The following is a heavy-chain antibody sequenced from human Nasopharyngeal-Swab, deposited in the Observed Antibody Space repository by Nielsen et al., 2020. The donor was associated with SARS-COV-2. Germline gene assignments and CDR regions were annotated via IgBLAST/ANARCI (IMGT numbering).Heavy chain of an antibody. Sequence: SETLSLTCAVYGGSFSGYYWSWIRQPPGKGLEWIGAINHSGSTNYNPSLKSRVTISVDTSKNQFSLKLSSVTAADTAVYYCARGDIVVVPAALGITFYYYYYMDVWGKGTTVTVSS. CDR3: ARGDIVVVPAALGITFYYYYYMDV. J-gene: IGHJ6*03. CDR2: INHSGST. V-gene: IGHV4-34*01. CDR1: GGSFSGYY. D-gene: IGHD2-2*01.